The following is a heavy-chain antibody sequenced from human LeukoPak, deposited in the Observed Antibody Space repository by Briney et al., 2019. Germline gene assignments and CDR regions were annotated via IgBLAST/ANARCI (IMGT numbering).Heavy chain of an antibody. CDR1: GGTFSSYA. V-gene: IGHV1-69*13. J-gene: IGHJ4*02. CDR3: ARDGRGDYGGNTHIPYYFDY. Sequence: ASVKVSCKASGGTFSSYAISWVRQAPGQGLEWMGGIIPIFGTANYAQKFQGRVTITADESTSTAYMELSSLRSEDTAVYYCARDGRGDYGGNTHIPYYFDYWGQGTLVTVSS. D-gene: IGHD4-23*01. CDR2: IIPIFGTA.